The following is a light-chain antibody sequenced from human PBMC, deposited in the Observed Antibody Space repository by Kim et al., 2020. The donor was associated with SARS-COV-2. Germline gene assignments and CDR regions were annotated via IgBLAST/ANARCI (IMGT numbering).Light chain of an antibody. CDR1: QSISSW. V-gene: IGKV1-5*03. CDR2: KAS. CDR3: QQYNSYPCA. J-gene: IGKJ1*01. Sequence: ASVGDRVTITCRASQSISSWLAWYQQKPGKAPNLLIYKASSLESGVPSRFSGSGSGTEFTLTVSSLQPDDFATYYCQQYNSYPCAFGQGTKVDIK.